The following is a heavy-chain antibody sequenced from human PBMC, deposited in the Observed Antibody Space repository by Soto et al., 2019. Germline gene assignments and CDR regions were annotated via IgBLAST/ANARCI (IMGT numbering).Heavy chain of an antibody. CDR2: IYYSAST. Sequence: QVQRQESGPGLVKPSQTLSLTCTVSGGSINSGDYHWTWIRQFPGKGLEWIGGIYYSASTYYNPALVSRITISLDTSKNQFSLKLTSVTAADTAVYYCARDSRTPSGGMDVWGQGTTVTVSS. CDR3: ARDSRTPSGGMDV. J-gene: IGHJ6*02. V-gene: IGHV4-30-4*01. CDR1: GGSINSGDYH.